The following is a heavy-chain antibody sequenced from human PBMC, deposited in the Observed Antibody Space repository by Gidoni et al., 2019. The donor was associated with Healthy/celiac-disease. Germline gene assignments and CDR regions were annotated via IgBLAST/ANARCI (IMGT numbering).Heavy chain of an antibody. D-gene: IGHD2-15*01. CDR1: GGSISSYY. Sequence: QVQLQESGPGLVKPSETLSLTCTVSGGSISSYYWRWIRQPAGKGLEWFGRIYTSGSTNYKPSLKSRVTMSVETSKNQFSLKLSSVTAADTAVYYCAREVMVVVAAYEAFDIWGQGTMVTVSS. CDR3: AREVMVVVAAYEAFDI. V-gene: IGHV4-4*07. J-gene: IGHJ3*02. CDR2: IYTSGST.